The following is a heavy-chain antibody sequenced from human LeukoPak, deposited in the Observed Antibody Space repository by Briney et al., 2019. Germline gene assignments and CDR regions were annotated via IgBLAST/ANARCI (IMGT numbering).Heavy chain of an antibody. CDR2: IYYSGST. J-gene: IGHJ5*02. CDR1: GGSISSSSYY. V-gene: IGHV4-39*07. CDR3: ARTTSSGWHADWFDP. Sequence: SETLSLTCTVSGGSISSSSYYWGWIRQPPGKGLEWIGSIYYSGSTNYNPSLKSRVTISVDTSKNQFSLKLSSVTAADTAVYYCARTTSSGWHADWFDPWGQGTLVTVSS. D-gene: IGHD6-19*01.